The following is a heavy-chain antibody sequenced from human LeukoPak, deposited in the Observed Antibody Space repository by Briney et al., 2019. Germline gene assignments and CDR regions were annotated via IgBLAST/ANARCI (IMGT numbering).Heavy chain of an antibody. CDR2: ISSSGSTI. D-gene: IGHD4-17*01. CDR3: ARDLYGDYGY. CDR1: GFTFSSYE. J-gene: IGHJ4*02. Sequence: GGSLRLSCAASGFTFSSYEMNWVRQAPGKGLEWVSYISSSGSTIYYADSVKGRFTISRDNARNSLYLQMNSLRAEDTAVYYCARDLYGDYGYWGQGTLVTVSS. V-gene: IGHV3-48*03.